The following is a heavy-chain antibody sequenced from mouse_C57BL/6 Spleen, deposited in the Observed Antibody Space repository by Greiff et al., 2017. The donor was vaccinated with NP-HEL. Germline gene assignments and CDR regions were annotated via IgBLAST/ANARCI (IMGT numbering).Heavy chain of an antibody. CDR3: AREEITGYFDV. CDR1: GYTFTGYW. J-gene: IGHJ1*03. D-gene: IGHD1-1*01. CDR2: ILPGSGST. Sequence: QVQLQQSGAELMKPGASVKLSCKATGYTFTGYWIEWVKQRPGHGLEWIGEILPGSGSTNYNEKFKGKATLTADTSSNTAYMQLSSLTTEDSAIDYCAREEITGYFDVWGTGTTVTVSS. V-gene: IGHV1-9*01.